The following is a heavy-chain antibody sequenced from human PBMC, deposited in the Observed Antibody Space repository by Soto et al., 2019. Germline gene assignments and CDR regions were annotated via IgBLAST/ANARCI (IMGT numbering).Heavy chain of an antibody. V-gene: IGHV4-34*01. CDR3: ARVERGTATTVVDAFDI. CDR2: MSHSGGT. D-gene: IGHD1-1*01. CDR1: GGFVSSGSYY. J-gene: IGHJ3*02. Sequence: QVQLQQWGAGLLKPSETLSLTCAVYGGFVSSGSYYWSWIRQPPGKGLEWIGEMSHSGGTHFNPSLKSRVTISVDTSKNQFCLKMSSVPAADTALYYCARVERGTATTVVDAFDIWGPGTMVTVSS.